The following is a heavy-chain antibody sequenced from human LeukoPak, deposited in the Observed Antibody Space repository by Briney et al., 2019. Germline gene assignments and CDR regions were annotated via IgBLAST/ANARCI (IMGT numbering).Heavy chain of an antibody. CDR3: ARGGMGATDY. J-gene: IGHJ4*02. D-gene: IGHD1-26*01. CDR1: GFTFTTYW. CDR2: INSDGSIT. V-gene: IGHV3-74*01. Sequence: GGSLRLSCAASGFTFTTYWMHWVRQAPGKGLVWVSHINSDGSITSYADSVKGRFTISRDNAKNTLYLQMNSLRAEDTAVYYCARGGMGATDYWGQGTLVTVSS.